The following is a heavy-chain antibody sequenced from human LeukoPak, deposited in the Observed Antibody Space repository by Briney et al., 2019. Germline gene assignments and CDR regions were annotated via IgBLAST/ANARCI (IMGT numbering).Heavy chain of an antibody. CDR2: IWYDGSNQ. Sequence: PGGSLRLSCIGSGFTFSNYGMHWVRQAPNKGLDWVAIIWYDGSNQYYADSVKGRFTVSRDSSKNTMYLQMDSLRAEDTAVYYCARDSELKVGGSFDYWGQGTLVTVSS. CDR1: GFTFSNYG. V-gene: IGHV3-33*01. D-gene: IGHD3-16*01. J-gene: IGHJ4*02. CDR3: ARDSELKVGGSFDY.